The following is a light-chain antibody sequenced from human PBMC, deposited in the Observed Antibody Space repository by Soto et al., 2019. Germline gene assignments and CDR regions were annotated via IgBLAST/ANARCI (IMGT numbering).Light chain of an antibody. CDR2: TAS. J-gene: IGKJ1*01. V-gene: IGKV1-27*01. CDR3: QKYDSAPT. CDR1: QGIGNS. Sequence: DIQMTQSPSSLSASVGDRVTITCRPSQGIGNSLAWYQQKPGTVPKLLIHTASTLQSGVPSRFSGSGSGKDSTLTISSLQPEDVATYYCQKYDSAPTFGPGTKVEIK.